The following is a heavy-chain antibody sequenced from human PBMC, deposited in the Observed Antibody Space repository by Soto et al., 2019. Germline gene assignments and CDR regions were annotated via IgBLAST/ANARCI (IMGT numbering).Heavy chain of an antibody. Sequence: QVQLVQSGAEVKKPGSSVKVSCKASGGTFSSYAISWVRQAPGQGLEWMGGIIPIFGTANYAQKFQGRVTITADESTSKAYMELSSLRSEDTAVYYCARGGVAGTKGAWWFDPWGQGTLVTVSS. J-gene: IGHJ5*02. CDR1: GGTFSSYA. D-gene: IGHD6-19*01. CDR2: IIPIFGTA. V-gene: IGHV1-69*01. CDR3: ARGGVAGTKGAWWFDP.